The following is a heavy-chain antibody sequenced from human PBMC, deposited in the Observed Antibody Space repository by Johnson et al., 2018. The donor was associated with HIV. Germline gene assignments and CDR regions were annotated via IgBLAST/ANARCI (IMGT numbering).Heavy chain of an antibody. Sequence: VQLVESGGGLIQPGGSLRLSCAASGFTVSSNYMSWVRQAPGKGLEWVSVIYSGGSTYNADSVKGRFTISRDNAKNSLYLQMNSLRAEDTAVYYCVRRFYDSSAFDIWGQGTLVTVSS. CDR2: IYSGGST. CDR1: GFTVSSNY. D-gene: IGHD3-22*01. J-gene: IGHJ3*02. CDR3: VRRFYDSSAFDI. V-gene: IGHV3-53*01.